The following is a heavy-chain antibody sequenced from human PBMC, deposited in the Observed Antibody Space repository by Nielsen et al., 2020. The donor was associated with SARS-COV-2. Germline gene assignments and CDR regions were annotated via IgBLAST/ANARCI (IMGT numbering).Heavy chain of an antibody. D-gene: IGHD2-2*01. CDR2: ISAYNGNT. CDR3: ASRYCSSTSCYRSNGMDV. V-gene: IGHV1-18*01. J-gene: IGHJ6*02. Sequence: WVRQAPGQGLEWMGWISAYNGNTNYAQKLQGRVTMTTDKSTSTAYMELSSLRSEDTAVYYCASRYCSSTSCYRSNGMDVWGQGTTVTVSS.